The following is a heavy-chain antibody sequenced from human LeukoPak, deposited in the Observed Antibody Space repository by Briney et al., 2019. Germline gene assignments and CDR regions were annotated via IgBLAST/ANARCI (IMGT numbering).Heavy chain of an antibody. CDR1: GYTFTSYG. CDR2: IGAYNGNT. D-gene: IGHD2-15*01. CDR3: ARDVVPIVEVVAAPAFDY. J-gene: IGHJ4*02. Sequence: ASVKVSCKASGYTFTSYGISWVRQAPGQGLEWMGWIGAYNGNTNYAQKLQGRVTMTTDTSTSTAYMELRSLRSDDTAVYYCARDVVPIVEVVAAPAFDYWGQGTLVTVSS. V-gene: IGHV1-18*01.